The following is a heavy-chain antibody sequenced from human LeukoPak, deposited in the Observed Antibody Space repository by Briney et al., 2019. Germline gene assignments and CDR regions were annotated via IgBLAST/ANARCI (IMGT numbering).Heavy chain of an antibody. CDR1: GFTFKDYA. J-gene: IGHJ3*02. CDR2: ISWSSRAS. D-gene: IGHD2-2*01. CDR3: ARDSESQPLDAFDI. Sequence: PGRSLRLSCTDSGFTFKDYAMHWVRQAPGKGLEWVSGISWSSRASAYADSVKGRFTISRDNSKNTLYLQMNSLRAEDTAVYYCARDSESQPLDAFDIWGQGTMVTVSS. V-gene: IGHV3-9*01.